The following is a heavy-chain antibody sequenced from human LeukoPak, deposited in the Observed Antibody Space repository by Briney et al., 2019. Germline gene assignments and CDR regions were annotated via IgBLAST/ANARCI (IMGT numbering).Heavy chain of an antibody. D-gene: IGHD6-6*01. V-gene: IGHV1-2*06. J-gene: IGHJ5*02. CDR3: ARDKGIRRSSSSATHWFDP. CDR1: GYTFTGYY. Sequence: GASVKVSCKASGYTFTGYYVHWVRQAPGQGLEWMGRINPNSGGTNYAQKFQGRVTMTRDTSISTAYMELSRLRSDDTAVYYCARDKGIRRSSSSATHWFDPWGQGTLVTASS. CDR2: INPNSGGT.